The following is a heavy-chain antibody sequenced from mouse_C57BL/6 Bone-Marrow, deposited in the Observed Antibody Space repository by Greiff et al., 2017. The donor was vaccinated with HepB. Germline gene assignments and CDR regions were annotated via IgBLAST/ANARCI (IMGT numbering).Heavy chain of an antibody. CDR2: IHPSDSDT. CDR1: GYTFTSYW. D-gene: IGHD2-5*01. J-gene: IGHJ1*03. Sequence: VQLQQPGAELVKPGASVKVSCKASGYTFTSYWMHWVKQRPGQGLEWIGRIHPSDSDTNYNQKFKGKATLTVDKSSSTAYMQLSSLTSEDSAVYYCAIETYYSNSVGYWYFDVWGTGTTVTVSS. CDR3: AIETYYSNSVGYWYFDV. V-gene: IGHV1-74*01.